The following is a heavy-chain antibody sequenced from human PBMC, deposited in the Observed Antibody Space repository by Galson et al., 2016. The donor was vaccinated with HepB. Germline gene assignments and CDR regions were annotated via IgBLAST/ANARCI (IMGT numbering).Heavy chain of an antibody. Sequence: SLRLSCAASGFTFSRYWMHWVRQAPGEGLVWVSRINTVGSIINYADSVKGRFTISRDNARNTLYLQMNSLRAEDTAVYYCARGTFCSGDSCYSPAFDMWGQETMVTVSS. D-gene: IGHD2-15*01. CDR1: GFTFSRYW. V-gene: IGHV3-74*01. CDR3: ARGTFCSGDSCYSPAFDM. CDR2: INTVGSII. J-gene: IGHJ3*02.